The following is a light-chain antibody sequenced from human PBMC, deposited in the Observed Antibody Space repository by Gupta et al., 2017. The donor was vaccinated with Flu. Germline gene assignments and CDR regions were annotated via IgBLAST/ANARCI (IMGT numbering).Light chain of an antibody. CDR3: AAWEDSLSGPV. V-gene: IGLV1-47*01. CDR1: SSNIGSNY. Sequence: PGVRVGGRCFGSSSNIGSNYVYWYQQLPGTAPKLLIYRNNQRPSGVPDGFSGSKSGTSVSLAISGLRSEDEADYYCAAWEDSLSGPVFGGGTKLTVL. J-gene: IGLJ2*01. CDR2: RNN.